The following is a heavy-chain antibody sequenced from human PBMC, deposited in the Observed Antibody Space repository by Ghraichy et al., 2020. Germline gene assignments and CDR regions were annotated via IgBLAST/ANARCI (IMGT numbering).Heavy chain of an antibody. D-gene: IGHD3-10*01. CDR3: ARGQGSGTRYYYYGMDV. Sequence: GSLRLYCTVSGGSISSYYWSWIRQPPGKGLEWIGYINYSGSTNHNPSLKSRVKISIDTSKNQFSLKLSSVTAADTAVYYCARGQGSGTRYYYYGMDVWGQGTTVTVSS. CDR2: INYSGST. V-gene: IGHV4-59*08. CDR1: GGSISSYY. J-gene: IGHJ6*02.